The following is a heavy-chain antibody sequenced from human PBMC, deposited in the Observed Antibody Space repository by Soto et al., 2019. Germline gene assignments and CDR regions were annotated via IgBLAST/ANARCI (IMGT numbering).Heavy chain of an antibody. Sequence: QGTLKESGPGLGKPTETLTLTCTVSGFSLTNTRMGVSWSRQPPGKALEWLAHIFSNEETSYSTSLTSRLTISKDTTNSQVVLTMTNMDPVDTATYYVARMWDRWEHYYYYGIDFWGQGTTVTVSS. CDR1: GFSLTNTRMG. J-gene: IGHJ6*02. CDR2: IFSNEET. V-gene: IGHV2-26*01. D-gene: IGHD1-26*01. CDR3: ARMWDRWEHYYYYGIDF.